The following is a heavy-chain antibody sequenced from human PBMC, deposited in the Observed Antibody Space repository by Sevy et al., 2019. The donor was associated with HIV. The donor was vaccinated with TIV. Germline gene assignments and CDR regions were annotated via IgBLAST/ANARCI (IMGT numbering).Heavy chain of an antibody. Sequence: GGSLRLSCAASGFTFSYSGMHWVRQAPGKGLEWLTFIQFDGSSQYYADSVKGRFTILRDNSKNTLYLQMNSLRGDDTDVYYCAKNTAAVGVGGFDYWGQGALVTVSS. CDR1: GFTFSYSG. D-gene: IGHD2-8*01. J-gene: IGHJ4*02. CDR2: IQFDGSSQ. CDR3: AKNTAAVGVGGFDY. V-gene: IGHV3-30*02.